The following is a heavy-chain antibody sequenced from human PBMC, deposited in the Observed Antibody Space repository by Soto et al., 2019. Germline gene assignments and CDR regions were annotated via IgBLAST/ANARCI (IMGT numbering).Heavy chain of an antibody. D-gene: IGHD2-15*01. V-gene: IGHV3-7*03. CDR1: WFTFSNYW. CDR2: IKQDGSEK. Sequence: VGSLRLSCAASWFTFSNYWMTWVRQAPGKGLEWVANIKQDGSEKYYVDSVKGRFTISRDNAKNSLYLQMNSLRAEDTAVYYCARGCSGGSCYSIWFDYWGQGTQVTVSS. J-gene: IGHJ4*02. CDR3: ARGCSGGSCYSIWFDY.